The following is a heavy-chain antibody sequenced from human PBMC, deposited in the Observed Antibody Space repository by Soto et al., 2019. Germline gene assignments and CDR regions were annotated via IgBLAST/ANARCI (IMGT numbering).Heavy chain of an antibody. V-gene: IGHV3-30-3*01. Sequence: GSLRLSCAASGFTFSSYAMHWVRQAPGKGLEWVAVISYDGSNKYYADSVKGRFTISRDNSKNALYLQMNSLRAEDTAVYYCARQKKGGKYYFDYWGQGTLVTVSS. D-gene: IGHD6-25*01. CDR3: ARQKKGGKYYFDY. J-gene: IGHJ4*02. CDR1: GFTFSSYA. CDR2: ISYDGSNK.